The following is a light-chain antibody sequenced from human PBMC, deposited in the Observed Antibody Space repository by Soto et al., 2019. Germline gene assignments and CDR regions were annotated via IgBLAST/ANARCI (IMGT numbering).Light chain of an antibody. CDR3: QQTYNTPRS. CDR2: AAS. J-gene: IGKJ2*01. V-gene: IGKV1-39*01. Sequence: DIQMTQSPSSLSASVGDSVTISCRASQSISSYLNWYQQKPGKAPNLLIYAASNLQSGVPSRFSGSGSWTEFTLTHSSLQPEDFATYLWQQTYNTPRSFGQGTKLGI. CDR1: QSISSY.